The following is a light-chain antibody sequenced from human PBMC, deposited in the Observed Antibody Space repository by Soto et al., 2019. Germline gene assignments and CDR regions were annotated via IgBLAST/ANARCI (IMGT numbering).Light chain of an antibody. CDR1: QTITNY. CDR2: GAS. V-gene: IGKV1-39*01. CDR3: QQGYNTPLT. Sequence: DIRMTQSPSSLSASVGDRVSITCRASQTITNYLNWYQVKPGEAPKLLIYGASTLQSGVPSRFSGSGSETDFTLTISNLQLEDFATYYCQQGYNTPLTFGGGTKLEIK. J-gene: IGKJ4*01.